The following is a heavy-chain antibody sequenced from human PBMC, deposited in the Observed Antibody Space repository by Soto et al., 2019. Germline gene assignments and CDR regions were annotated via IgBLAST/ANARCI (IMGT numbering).Heavy chain of an antibody. D-gene: IGHD3-3*01. CDR1: GYNFANYG. CDR2: VSAHNGDT. CDR3: ARDAAYNDFWGGVMELYSYNMAV. V-gene: IGHV1-18*01. Sequence: QVQLVQSEAEVKKPGASLKVSCRASGYNFANYGISWVRQAPGQGLEWMGLVSAHNGDTKYAEKVKGRVTMTAVTSTSTAYIEMWSLRSDDTAVYYCARDAAYNDFWGGVMELYSYNMAVWGQGTTVTV. J-gene: IGHJ6*02.